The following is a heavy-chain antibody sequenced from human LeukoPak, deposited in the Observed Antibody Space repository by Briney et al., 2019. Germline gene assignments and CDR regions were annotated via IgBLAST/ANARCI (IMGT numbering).Heavy chain of an antibody. D-gene: IGHD1-26*01. CDR2: INPNSGVT. CDR3: ARASGSYWWFDP. Sequence: GASVKVSCKASGYTFTGYYMHWVRQAPGQGLEWMGWINPNSGVTNYAQKFQGSVTMTRDTSISTVYMELSRLRSDDTAVYYCARASGSYWWFDPWGRGTLVTVPS. CDR1: GYTFTGYY. V-gene: IGHV1-2*02. J-gene: IGHJ5*02.